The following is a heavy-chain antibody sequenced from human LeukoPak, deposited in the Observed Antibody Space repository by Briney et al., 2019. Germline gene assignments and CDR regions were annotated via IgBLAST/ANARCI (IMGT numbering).Heavy chain of an antibody. Sequence: PGGSLRLSCAASGFTFSSYWMSWVRQAPGKGLEWVANIRQDGSEEFYVDSVKGRFTISRDNAKNSLYLQMNSLRAEDTAVYYCARDGDDSGGYYGDYWGQGTLVTVSS. CDR3: ARDGDDSGGYYGDY. V-gene: IGHV3-7*01. CDR2: IRQDGSEE. J-gene: IGHJ4*02. D-gene: IGHD3-22*01. CDR1: GFTFSSYW.